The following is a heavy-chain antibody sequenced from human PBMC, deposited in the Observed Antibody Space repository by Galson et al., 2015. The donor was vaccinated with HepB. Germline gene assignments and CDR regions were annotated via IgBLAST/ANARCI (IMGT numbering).Heavy chain of an antibody. D-gene: IGHD1-26*01. Sequence: SLRLSCAASGFTFSSYSMNWVRQAPGKGLEWVSSISSSSSYIYYADSVKGRFTISRDNAKNSLYLQMNSLRAEDTAVYYCARDSDSGSYSPPRYFDYWGQGTLSPSPQ. CDR2: ISSSSSYI. CDR1: GFTFSSYS. V-gene: IGHV3-21*01. CDR3: ARDSDSGSYSPPRYFDY. J-gene: IGHJ4*02.